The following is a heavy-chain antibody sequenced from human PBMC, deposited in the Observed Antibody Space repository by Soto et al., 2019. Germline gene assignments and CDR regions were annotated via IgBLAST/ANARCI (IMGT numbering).Heavy chain of an antibody. CDR3: VREIDASGYAVLDH. J-gene: IGHJ4*01. V-gene: IGHV1-46*01. CDR1: GYTFTNHY. D-gene: IGHD3-22*01. CDR2: INPSGGRT. Sequence: ASVKVSCKTSGYTFTNHYIYWVRQAPGQGLQWMGGINPSGGRTWFEQSFQGRVTLTRDTSTTTVYMELNSLRSDDTAVYYCVREIDASGYAVLDHWG.